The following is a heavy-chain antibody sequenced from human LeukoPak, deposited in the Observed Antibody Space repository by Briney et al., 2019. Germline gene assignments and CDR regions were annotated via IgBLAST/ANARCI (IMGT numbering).Heavy chain of an antibody. V-gene: IGHV4-59*01. CDR2: IYYTGST. J-gene: IGHJ6*02. Sequence: SETLSLTCTVSGDSISSYYWSWIRQPPGKGLEWIGYIYYTGSTNYNPSLKSRVTISVDTSKNQFSLNLSSVTAADTAVYYCARDNRYMVREIYCYYGMDVWGHGTTVTVSS. CDR3: ARDNRYMVREIYCYYGMDV. D-gene: IGHD3-10*01. CDR1: GDSISSYY.